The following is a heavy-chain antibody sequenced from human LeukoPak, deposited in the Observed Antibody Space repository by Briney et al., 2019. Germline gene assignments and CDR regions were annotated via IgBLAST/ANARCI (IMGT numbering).Heavy chain of an antibody. Sequence: SETLSLTCTVSGGSISSYYWGWIRQPPGKGLEWIGSIYYSGSTYYNPSLKSRVTISVDTSKNQFSLKLSSVTAADTAVYYCATFALRYFDWLYFDYWGQGTLVTVSS. J-gene: IGHJ4*02. V-gene: IGHV4-39*01. CDR2: IYYSGST. CDR3: ATFALRYFDWLYFDY. D-gene: IGHD3-9*01. CDR1: GGSISSYY.